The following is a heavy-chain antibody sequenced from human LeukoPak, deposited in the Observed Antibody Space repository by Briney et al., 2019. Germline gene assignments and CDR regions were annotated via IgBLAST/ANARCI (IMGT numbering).Heavy chain of an antibody. J-gene: IGHJ4*02. CDR2: IYYSGST. D-gene: IGHD6-19*01. Sequence: PSETLSLTCIVSGGSISSNNYYWGWIRQPPGKGLEWFGSIYYSGSTYYNPSLKSRVTISVDTSKNQFSLKLSSVTATDTAVYYCATRIAVAGNYFDYWGQGNLVTVSS. CDR1: GGSISSNNYY. V-gene: IGHV4-39*01. CDR3: ATRIAVAGNYFDY.